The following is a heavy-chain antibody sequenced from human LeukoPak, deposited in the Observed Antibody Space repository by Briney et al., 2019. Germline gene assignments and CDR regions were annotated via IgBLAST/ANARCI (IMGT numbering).Heavy chain of an antibody. CDR1: GGTFSSYA. D-gene: IGHD1-7*01. V-gene: IGHV1-69*05. CDR2: IIPIFGTT. J-gene: IGHJ4*02. CDR3: ARGLKPYNWNYFFFGY. Sequence: SVKVSCKASGGTFSSYAISWVRQAPGQGLEWMGGIIPIFGTTDYAQKFQGRVTITTDESTSTAYMELSSLRSEDTAVYYCARGLKPYNWNYFFFGYWGQGTLVTVSS.